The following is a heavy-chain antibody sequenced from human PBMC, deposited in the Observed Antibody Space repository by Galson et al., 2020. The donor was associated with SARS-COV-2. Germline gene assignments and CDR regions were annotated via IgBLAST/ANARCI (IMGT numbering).Heavy chain of an antibody. CDR2: TGNKANSYTT. J-gene: IGHJ6*02. V-gene: IGHV3-72*01. D-gene: IGHD3-22*01. CDR3: ARESGDSSGTTFYYYGMDV. Sequence: GGSLRLSCAASGFTFSDHYMDWVRQAPGKGLEWVGRTGNKANSYTTEYAASVKGRFTISRDDSKNSLYLQMNSLKTEDTAAYYCARESGDSSGTTFYYYGMDVWGQGTTVTVSS. CDR1: GFTFSDHY.